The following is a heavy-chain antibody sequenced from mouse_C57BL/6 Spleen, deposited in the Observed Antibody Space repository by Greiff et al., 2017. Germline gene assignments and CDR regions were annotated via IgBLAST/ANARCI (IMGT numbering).Heavy chain of an antibody. Sequence: EVQLQESGPGMVKPSQSLSLTCTVTGYSITSGYDWHWIRHFPGNKLEWVGYISYSGSTNYNPSLKSRISITHDTSNNHFFLKLNSVTTEDTATYYCARGRRGAMDDWGQGTAVTVSS. CDR1: GYSITSGYD. V-gene: IGHV3-1*01. J-gene: IGHJ4*01. D-gene: IGHD1-1*01. CDR3: ARGRRGAMDD. CDR2: ISYSGST.